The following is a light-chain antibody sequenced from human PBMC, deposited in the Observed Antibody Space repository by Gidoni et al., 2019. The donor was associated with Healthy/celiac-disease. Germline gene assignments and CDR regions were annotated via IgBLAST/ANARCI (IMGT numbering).Light chain of an antibody. CDR1: SSNIGAGYD. CDR3: QSYDSSLSGSV. J-gene: IGLJ3*02. CDR2: GNS. Sequence: QSALTQPPSVSGAPGQRVTISCTGSSSNIGAGYDVHWYQQLPVTAPKLLIYGNSSRPSGVPDRFSGSKSGTSASLAITGLQAEDEADYFCQSYDSSLSGSVFGGGTKLTVL. V-gene: IGLV1-40*01.